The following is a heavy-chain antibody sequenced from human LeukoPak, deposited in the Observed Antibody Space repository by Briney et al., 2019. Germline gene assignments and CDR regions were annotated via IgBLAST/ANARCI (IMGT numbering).Heavy chain of an antibody. CDR2: ISYDGSNK. J-gene: IGHJ4*02. Sequence: GRSLRLSCAASGFTFSGYAMHWVRQAPGKGLEWEAVISYDGSNKYYADSVKGRFTISRDNSKNTLYLQMNSLRAEDTAVYYCARDRSLWFFDYWGQGTLVTVSS. CDR1: GFTFSGYA. CDR3: ARDRSLWFFDY. V-gene: IGHV3-30*04. D-gene: IGHD3-10*01.